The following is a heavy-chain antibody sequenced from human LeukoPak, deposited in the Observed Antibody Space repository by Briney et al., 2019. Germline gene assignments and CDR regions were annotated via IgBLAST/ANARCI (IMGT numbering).Heavy chain of an antibody. Sequence: GASVKVSCKASGYTFTSYGISWVRQAPGQGLEWMGWISAYNGNTNYAQKLQGRVTMTIDTSTSTAYMELRSLRSDDTAVYYCARDLLWVRGVFYYYGMDVWGKGTTVTVSS. V-gene: IGHV1-18*04. D-gene: IGHD3-10*01. CDR2: ISAYNGNT. CDR3: ARDLLWVRGVFYYYGMDV. CDR1: GYTFTSYG. J-gene: IGHJ6*04.